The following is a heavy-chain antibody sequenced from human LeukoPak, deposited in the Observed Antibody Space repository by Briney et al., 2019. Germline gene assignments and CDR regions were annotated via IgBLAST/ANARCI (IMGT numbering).Heavy chain of an antibody. CDR1: GGTFSSYA. V-gene: IGHV1-69*13. CDR2: IIPIFGTA. D-gene: IGHD3-22*01. Sequence: SVKVSCKASGGTFSSYAISWVRQAPGQGLEWMGGIIPIFGTANCAQKFQGRVTITADESTSTAYMELSSLRSEDTAVYYCARSLCYYDSSGYVWGQGTLVTVSS. J-gene: IGHJ4*02. CDR3: ARSLCYYDSSGYV.